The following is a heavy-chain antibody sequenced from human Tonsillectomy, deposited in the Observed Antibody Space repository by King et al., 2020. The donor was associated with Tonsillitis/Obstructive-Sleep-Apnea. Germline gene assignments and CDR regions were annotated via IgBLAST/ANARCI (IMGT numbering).Heavy chain of an antibody. J-gene: IGHJ4*02. Sequence: VQLQQWGAGLLKPSETLSLPCAVYGGSFRGYYWSWIRQPPGKALEWIGEVNHGGSTRYNPSLKSRVTISLDSSKNQFSLKLNSMTAADTAVYYCARGDLLTGYYASTDFDYWGQGTLVTVSS. CDR1: GGSFRGYY. CDR2: VNHGGST. CDR3: ARGDLLTGYYASTDFDY. V-gene: IGHV4-34*01. D-gene: IGHD3-9*01.